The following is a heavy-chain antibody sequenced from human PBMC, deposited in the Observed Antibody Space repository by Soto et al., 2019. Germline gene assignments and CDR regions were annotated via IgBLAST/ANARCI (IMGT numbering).Heavy chain of an antibody. V-gene: IGHV3-7*01. CDR1: GFTFSTYL. Sequence: GGSLRLSCAASGFTFSTYLMSWVRQAPGKGLEWVANIKYDGSETYYVDSVKGRFAISRDNAKNSLYLQMNSLRGEDTAVYYCARYSSAWGLWGQGTLVTVSS. CDR3: ARYSSAWGL. D-gene: IGHD6-19*01. CDR2: IKYDGSET. J-gene: IGHJ4*02.